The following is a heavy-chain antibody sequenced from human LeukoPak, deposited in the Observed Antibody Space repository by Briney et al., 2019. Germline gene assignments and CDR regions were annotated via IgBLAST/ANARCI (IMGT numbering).Heavy chain of an antibody. Sequence: GGTLRLSCAASGFAFNNAWMNWVRQAPGKGLEWFGRIKKKIEGETAHYAAPVRGRFIISRDDSKNTLYLQMDSLKTEDTAVYYCTTRVVTTNDCWGQGTLVTVSS. CDR2: IKKKIEGETA. J-gene: IGHJ4*02. CDR1: GFAFNNAW. CDR3: TTRVVTTNDC. D-gene: IGHD2-21*02. V-gene: IGHV3-15*01.